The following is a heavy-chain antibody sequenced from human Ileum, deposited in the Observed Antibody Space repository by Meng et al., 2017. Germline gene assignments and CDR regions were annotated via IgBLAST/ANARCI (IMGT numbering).Heavy chain of an antibody. V-gene: IGHV4-31*01. CDR3: ARNDLAFWYFDL. CDR2: MYYSGST. D-gene: IGHD3-3*01. J-gene: IGHJ2*01. CDR1: GVSISSNVNY. Sequence: QVPLQESGPGLVRPSQTLSLTFIVSGVSISSNVNYWSWIRQHPGKGLEWLGYMYYSGSTYYNPSINTPITISLDTSKNQFSLRLDSVTAADTAVYFCARNDLAFWYFDLWGRGTLVTVSS.